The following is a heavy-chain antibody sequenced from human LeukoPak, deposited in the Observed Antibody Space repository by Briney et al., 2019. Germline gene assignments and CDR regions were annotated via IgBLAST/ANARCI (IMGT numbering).Heavy chain of an antibody. Sequence: SETLSLTCTVSGGSISSGGYYRSWIRQHPGKGLEWIGYIYYSGSTYYNPSLKSRVTISVDTSKNQFSLKLSSVTAADTAVYYCARVITEYQLHYFDYWGQGTLVTVSS. CDR2: IYYSGST. V-gene: IGHV4-31*03. CDR3: ARVITEYQLHYFDY. J-gene: IGHJ4*02. D-gene: IGHD2-2*01. CDR1: GGSISSGGYY.